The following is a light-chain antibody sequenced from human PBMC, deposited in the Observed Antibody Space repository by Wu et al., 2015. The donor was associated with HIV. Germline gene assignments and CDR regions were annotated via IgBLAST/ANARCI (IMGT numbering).Light chain of an antibody. Sequence: TQSPGTLSVSPGERATLSCRPSQAISKNHLAWYRQKSGQPPRLLMTGTYERASGVPDRFVGSGSGTNYTLTITKVEAEDFAVYFCQCFEGFGQGPNWRS. V-gene: IGKV3-20*01. CDR2: GTY. CDR1: QAISKNH. J-gene: IGKJ2*03. CDR3: QCFEG.